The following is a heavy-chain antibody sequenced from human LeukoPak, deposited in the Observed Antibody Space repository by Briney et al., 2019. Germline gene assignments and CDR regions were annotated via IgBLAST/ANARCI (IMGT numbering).Heavy chain of an antibody. CDR1: GGSISSSSHY. V-gene: IGHV4-39*07. Sequence: SETLSLTCTVSGGSISSSSHYWGWIRQPPGTGLEWIGSIFYSGITYYNPSVKSRVTISVDTSKNQFYLKLSSVTAADTAAYYCARDWLVGKHFDYWGQGILVTVSS. CDR2: IFYSGIT. J-gene: IGHJ4*02. CDR3: ARDWLVGKHFDY. D-gene: IGHD5-12*01.